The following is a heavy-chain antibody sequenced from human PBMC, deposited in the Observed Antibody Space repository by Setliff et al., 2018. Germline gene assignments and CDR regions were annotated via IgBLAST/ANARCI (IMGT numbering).Heavy chain of an antibody. J-gene: IGHJ5*02. Sequence: GASLTISCAASGFTFSSYAMSWVRQAPGKGLEWVSAISGSGGSTYYADSVKGRFTISRDNSKNTLYLRMNSLRAEDTAVYYCAKSWVVPAAITFSGFDPWGQGTLVTVSS. D-gene: IGHD2-2*01. CDR2: ISGSGGST. V-gene: IGHV3-23*01. CDR1: GFTFSSYA. CDR3: AKSWVVPAAITFSGFDP.